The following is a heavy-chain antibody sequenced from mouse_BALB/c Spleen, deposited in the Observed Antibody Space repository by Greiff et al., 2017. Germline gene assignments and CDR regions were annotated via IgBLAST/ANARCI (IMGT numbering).Heavy chain of an antibody. D-gene: IGHD2-1*01. CDR1: GYTFTSYV. CDR3: ARSGGNSWFAY. V-gene: IGHV1-14*01. CDR2: INPYNDGT. Sequence: VQLQQSGPELVKPGASVKMSCKASGYTFTSYVMHWVKQKPGQGLEWIGYINPYNDGTKYNEKFKGKATLTVDKSSSTAYMELSSLTSEDSAVYYCARSGGNSWFAYWGQGTLVTVSA. J-gene: IGHJ3*01.